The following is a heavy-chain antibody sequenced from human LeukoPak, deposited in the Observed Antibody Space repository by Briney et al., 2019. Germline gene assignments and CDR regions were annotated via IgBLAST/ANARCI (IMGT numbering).Heavy chain of an antibody. Sequence: SQTLSLTCAVSGGSISSGGYSWSWIRQPPGKGLEWIGYIYHSGSTYYNPSLKSRVTISVDRSKNQFSLKLSSVTAADTAAYYCARGLLWFGEPDAFDIWGQGTMVTVSS. D-gene: IGHD3-10*01. CDR3: ARGLLWFGEPDAFDI. J-gene: IGHJ3*02. V-gene: IGHV4-30-2*01. CDR1: GGSISSGGYS. CDR2: IYHSGST.